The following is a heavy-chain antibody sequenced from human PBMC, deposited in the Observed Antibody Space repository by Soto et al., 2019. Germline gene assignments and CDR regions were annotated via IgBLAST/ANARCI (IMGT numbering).Heavy chain of an antibody. V-gene: IGHV1-69*02. D-gene: IGHD5-18*01. Sequence: QVLLVQSGAEVKRPGSSVKVSCKVSGGTLSTYTISWVRQAPGQGLECMGRIIPMFGLPNHAQKFQGRVTITADKSTHTSFLEMTGLTSEDTAVYYCAFDMHTGLVYFDNWGQGTLVTVSS. J-gene: IGHJ4*02. CDR1: GGTLSTYT. CDR3: AFDMHTGLVYFDN. CDR2: IIPMFGLP.